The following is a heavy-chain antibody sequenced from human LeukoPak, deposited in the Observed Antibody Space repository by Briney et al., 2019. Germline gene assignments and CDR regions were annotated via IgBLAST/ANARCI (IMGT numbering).Heavy chain of an antibody. D-gene: IGHD4-17*01. CDR1: GFTFSSYS. Sequence: PGESLRLSCAASGFTFSSYSMNWVRQAPGKGLVWVSRINSDGSSTSYADSVKGRFTISRDNAKNTLYLQMNSLRAEDTAVYYCAREATVTPHDAFDIWGQGTMVTVSS. CDR2: INSDGSST. CDR3: AREATVTPHDAFDI. V-gene: IGHV3-74*01. J-gene: IGHJ3*02.